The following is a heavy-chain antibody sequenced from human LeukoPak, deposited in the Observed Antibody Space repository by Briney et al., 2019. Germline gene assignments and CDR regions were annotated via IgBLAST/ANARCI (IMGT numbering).Heavy chain of an antibody. CDR2: ISSTSSYI. Sequence: GGSLRLSCAASGFTFSSYTMNWVRQAPGEGLEWVSSISSTSSYIYYADSVKGRFTISRDNAKNTLYLQMNSLRAEDTAVYYCARDFSGGLDYWGQGTLVTVSS. V-gene: IGHV3-21*01. J-gene: IGHJ4*02. CDR1: GFTFSSYT. D-gene: IGHD1-26*01. CDR3: ARDFSGGLDY.